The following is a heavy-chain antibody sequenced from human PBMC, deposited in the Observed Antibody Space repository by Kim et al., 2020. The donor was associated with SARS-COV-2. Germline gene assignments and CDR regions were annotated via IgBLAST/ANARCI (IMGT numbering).Heavy chain of an antibody. Sequence: ASVKVSCKASGYSFINNGISWVRQAPGQGLDWMGWISIYNGNTNYAQKLQGRVTVTTDTSTSTAYMELRSLRSDDTAVYYCARVIGAGFYYGSGSHHDYWGQGTLVTVSS. J-gene: IGHJ4*02. CDR1: GYSFINNG. D-gene: IGHD3-10*01. V-gene: IGHV1-18*01. CDR2: ISIYNGNT. CDR3: ARVIGAGFYYGSGSHHDY.